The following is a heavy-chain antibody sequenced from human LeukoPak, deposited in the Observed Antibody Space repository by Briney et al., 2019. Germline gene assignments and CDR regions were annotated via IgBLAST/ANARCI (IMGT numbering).Heavy chain of an antibody. CDR1: GFSISSGHY. V-gene: IGHV4-38-2*02. J-gene: IGHJ4*02. CDR2: ISHSGTT. CDR3: SRGQRISAVAV. Sequence: SETLSLTCTVSGFSISSGHYRGWTRQPPGKGLEWIASISHSGTTFYNPSLKSRVTISVDTSKNQFSLTVTSVTAADTAVYYCSRGQRISAVAVWGQGTLVTVSS. D-gene: IGHD6-13*01.